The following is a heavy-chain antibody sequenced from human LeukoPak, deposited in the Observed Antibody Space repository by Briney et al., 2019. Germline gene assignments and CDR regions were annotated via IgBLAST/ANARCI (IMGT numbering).Heavy chain of an antibody. V-gene: IGHV4-39*07. J-gene: IGHJ4*02. CDR3: ARLPMVRGVTEYYFDY. D-gene: IGHD3-10*01. CDR2: IYYSGST. Sequence: PLETLSLTCTVSGGSISSSSYYWGWIRQPPGKGLEWIGSIYYSGSTYYNPSLKSRVTISVDTSKNQFSLNLSSVTAADTAVYYCARLPMVRGVTEYYFDYWGQGTLVTVSS. CDR1: GGSISSSSYY.